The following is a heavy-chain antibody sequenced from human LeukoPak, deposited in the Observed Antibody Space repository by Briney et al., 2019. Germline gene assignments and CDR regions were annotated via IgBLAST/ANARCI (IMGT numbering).Heavy chain of an antibody. D-gene: IGHD3-16*01. V-gene: IGHV3-53*01. CDR2: IYSGGST. CDR1: GFTVSSNY. Sequence: GGSLRLSCAASGFTVSSNYMSWVRQAPGKGLEWVSVIYSGGSTYYADSVKGRFTISRDNSKTTLYLQMNSLRAEDTAVYYCARGITLALFDYWGQGTLVTVSS. CDR3: ARGITLALFDY. J-gene: IGHJ4*02.